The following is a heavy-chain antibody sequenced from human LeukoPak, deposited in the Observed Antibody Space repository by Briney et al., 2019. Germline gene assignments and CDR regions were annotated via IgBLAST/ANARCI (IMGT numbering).Heavy chain of an antibody. D-gene: IGHD6-19*01. CDR1: GGSISSGSYY. V-gene: IGHV4-61*02. CDR2: IYTSGST. CDR3: ARLQQWLDPVFDY. J-gene: IGHJ4*02. Sequence: PSETLSLTCTVSGGSISSGSYYWSWIRQPAGKGLEWIGRIYTSGSTNYNPSLKSRVTISVDTSKNQFSLKLSSVTAADTAVYYCARLQQWLDPVFDYWGQGTLVTVSS.